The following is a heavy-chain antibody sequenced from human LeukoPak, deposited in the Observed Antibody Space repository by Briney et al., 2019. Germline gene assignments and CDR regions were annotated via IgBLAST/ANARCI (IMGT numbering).Heavy chain of an antibody. CDR1: AYTFSSYS. D-gene: IGHD3-22*01. CDR2: ISVRSNYI. Sequence: GGSLRLSCLASAYTFSSYSINWVRQAPGKGLEWVSSISVRSNYIYYADSVRGRFRISRDDARDSLYLQMNSLRAEDTAVYYCVRLRRNSDTSGFYYYYDFWGQGTLVTVSS. J-gene: IGHJ4*02. CDR3: VRLRRNSDTSGFYYYYDF. V-gene: IGHV3-21*01.